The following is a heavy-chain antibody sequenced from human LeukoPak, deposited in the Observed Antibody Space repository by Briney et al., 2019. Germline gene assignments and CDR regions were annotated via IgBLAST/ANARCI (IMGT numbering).Heavy chain of an antibody. CDR3: AREAVLLWFGERLAGKNYFDY. CDR2: INTNTGNP. D-gene: IGHD3-10*01. V-gene: IGHV7-4-1*02. CDR1: GYTFTSYA. Sequence: ASVKVSCKASGYTFTSYAMNWVRQAPGQGLEWMEWINTNTGNPTYAQGFTGRFVFSLDTSVSTAYLQISSLKAEDTAVYYCAREAVLLWFGERLAGKNYFDYWGQGTLVTVSS. J-gene: IGHJ4*02.